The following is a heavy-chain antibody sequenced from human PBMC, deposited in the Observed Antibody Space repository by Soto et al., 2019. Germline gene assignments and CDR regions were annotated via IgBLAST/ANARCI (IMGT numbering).Heavy chain of an antibody. V-gene: IGHV1-46*01. CDR2: INPSADST. D-gene: IGHD2-21*01. CDR1: GYTFTNYF. CDR3: ARVFGSIDY. Sequence: ASVKVSCNTSGYTFTNYFIHWVRQAPGQGPEWMGIINPSADSTNYAQKFQGRATVTRDTSTSTVYMELRSLRSEDTAVYYCARVFGSIDYWGQGTLVTVPS. J-gene: IGHJ4*02.